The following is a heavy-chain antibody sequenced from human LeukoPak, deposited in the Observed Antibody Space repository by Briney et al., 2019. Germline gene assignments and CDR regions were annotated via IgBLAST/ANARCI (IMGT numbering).Heavy chain of an antibody. V-gene: IGHV4-59*01. CDR2: ISYIGTT. CDR1: GGSICNYY. J-gene: IGHJ5*02. Sequence: SETLSLTCAVSGGSICNYYWSWIRQPPGKGLEWIGYISYIGTTNYNPPLKSRVTISVDTSKTQFSLKLNSVTAADAAVYCCGRSANQVLLDSWFDPWGEGTLVTVSS. D-gene: IGHD1-1*01. CDR3: GRSANQVLLDSWFDP.